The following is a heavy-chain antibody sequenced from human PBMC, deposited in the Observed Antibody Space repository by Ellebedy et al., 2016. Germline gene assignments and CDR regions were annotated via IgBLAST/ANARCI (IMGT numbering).Heavy chain of an antibody. CDR2: ISWNSGSI. V-gene: IGHV3-9*01. Sequence: SLKISXAASGFTFDDYAMNWVRQAPGKGLEWVSGISWNSGSIGYADSVKGRFTISRDNAKNSLYLQMNSLRAEDTAVYYCAKDCPRGQWLPYYCYGMDVWGQGTTVTVSS. D-gene: IGHD6-19*01. CDR3: AKDCPRGQWLPYYCYGMDV. CDR1: GFTFDDYA. J-gene: IGHJ6*02.